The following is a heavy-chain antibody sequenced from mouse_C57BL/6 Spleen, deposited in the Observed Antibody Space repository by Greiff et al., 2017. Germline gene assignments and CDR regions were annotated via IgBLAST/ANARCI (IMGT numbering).Heavy chain of an antibody. V-gene: IGHV1-69*01. J-gene: IGHJ3*01. CDR3: ARSGGSSSAWFAY. D-gene: IGHD1-1*01. Sequence: QVQLQQPGAELVMPGASVKLSCKASGYTFTSYWMHWVKQRPGQGLEWIGEIDPSDSYTNYNQKFKGKSTLTVDKSSSTAYMQLSSLTSEDSAVYYCARSGGSSSAWFAYWGQGTLVTVSA. CDR2: IDPSDSYT. CDR1: GYTFTSYW.